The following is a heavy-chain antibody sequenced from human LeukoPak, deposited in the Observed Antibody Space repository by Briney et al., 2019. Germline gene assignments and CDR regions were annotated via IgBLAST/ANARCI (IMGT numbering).Heavy chain of an antibody. CDR3: ARDVVGSLDY. Sequence: VGSLRLSCAASGFTFSTYWMAWVRQAPGKGLEWVANIKGDESARHQADSVKGRFTISRDNTQNSVYLQMSSLRGEDTAVYYCARDVVGSLDYWGRGTLVTVSS. D-gene: IGHD1-26*01. J-gene: IGHJ4*02. CDR2: IKGDESAR. V-gene: IGHV3-7*01. CDR1: GFTFSTYW.